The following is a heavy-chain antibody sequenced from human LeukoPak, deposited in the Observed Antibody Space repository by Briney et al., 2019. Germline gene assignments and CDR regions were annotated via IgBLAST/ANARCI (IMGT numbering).Heavy chain of an antibody. CDR1: GFSGTSRGVA. J-gene: IGHJ4*02. CDR2: IYWNDDD. Sequence: SGPKLVNPTDTLTLTCICSGFSGTSRGVAVGWIRQPPGNALEWLGHIYWNDDDRYSTSLKSRLTITRDTSENQVVLTMTNMDPVDTATYYCAHFTTSAYYYDYWGQGILVTVSS. CDR3: AHFTTSAYYYDY. D-gene: IGHD1-1*01. V-gene: IGHV2-5*01.